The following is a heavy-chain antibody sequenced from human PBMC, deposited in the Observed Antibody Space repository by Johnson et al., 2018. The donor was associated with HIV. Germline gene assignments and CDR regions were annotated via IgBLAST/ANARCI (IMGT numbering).Heavy chain of an antibody. V-gene: IGHV3-30*03. D-gene: IGHD6-6*01. J-gene: IGHJ3*02. CDR3: ARVGDSSSSLGAFDI. CDR2: ISYDGSNK. Sequence: VQLVESGGGVVPPGRSLRLSCAASEFTFSSYGMHWVRQAPGKGLEWVAVISYDGSNKYYADSVKGRFTISRDNSKNTLYLQMNSLRAEDTAVYYCARVGDSSSSLGAFDIWGQGTMVTVSS. CDR1: EFTFSSYG.